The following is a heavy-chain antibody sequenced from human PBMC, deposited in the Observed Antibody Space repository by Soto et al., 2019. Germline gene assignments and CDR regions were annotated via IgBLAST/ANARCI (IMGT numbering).Heavy chain of an antibody. J-gene: IGHJ6*02. Sequence: SETLSLTCAVYGGSFSGYYWSWIRQPPGKGLEWIGEINHSGSTNYNPYLKSRVTISVDTSKNQFSLKLNSVTAADTAVYYCARGPKGEVGGTWYYYAMDVWGQGTTVTVSS. D-gene: IGHD1-26*01. CDR1: GGSFSGYY. CDR3: ARGPKGEVGGTWYYYAMDV. CDR2: INHSGST. V-gene: IGHV4-34*01.